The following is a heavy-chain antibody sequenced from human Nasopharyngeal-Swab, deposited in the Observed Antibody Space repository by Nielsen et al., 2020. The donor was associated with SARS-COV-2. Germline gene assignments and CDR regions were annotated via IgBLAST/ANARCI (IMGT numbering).Heavy chain of an antibody. Sequence: GGSLRLSCAASGFTFSSYAMHWVRQAPGKGLEWVAVISYDGSNKYYADSVKGRFTISRDNSKNTLYLQMNSLRAEDTAEYYCARDRGYCSSTSCYLPPKYYYYYYMDVWGKGTTVTVSS. V-gene: IGHV3-30-3*01. CDR1: GFTFSSYA. D-gene: IGHD2-2*01. J-gene: IGHJ6*03. CDR3: ARDRGYCSSTSCYLPPKYYYYYYMDV. CDR2: ISYDGSNK.